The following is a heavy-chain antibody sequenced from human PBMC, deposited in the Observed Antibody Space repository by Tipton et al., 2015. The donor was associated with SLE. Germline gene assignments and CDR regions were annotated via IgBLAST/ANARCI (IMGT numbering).Heavy chain of an antibody. Sequence: SLRLSCAASGITSTNAWMTWVRQAPGKGLEWVAVISYDGSNKYYADSVKGRFTISRDNSKNTLYLQMNSLRAEDTAVYYCARELTPYYGMDVWGQGTTVTVSS. J-gene: IGHJ6*02. CDR1: GITSTNAW. CDR2: ISYDGSNK. CDR3: ARELTPYYGMDV. V-gene: IGHV3-30*03.